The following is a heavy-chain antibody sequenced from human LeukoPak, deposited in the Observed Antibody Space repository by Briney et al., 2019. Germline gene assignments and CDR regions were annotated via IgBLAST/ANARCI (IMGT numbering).Heavy chain of an antibody. CDR3: ARTARITIFGVVIPLGFDP. D-gene: IGHD3-3*01. CDR1: GFTLSSYE. CDR2: ISSSGSTI. Sequence: GGSLRLSCAASGFTLSSYEMNWVRQAPGKGLEWVSYISSSGSTIYYADSVKGRFTISRDNAKNSLYLQMNSLRAEDTAVYYCARTARITIFGVVIPLGFDPWGQGTLVTVSS. J-gene: IGHJ5*02. V-gene: IGHV3-48*03.